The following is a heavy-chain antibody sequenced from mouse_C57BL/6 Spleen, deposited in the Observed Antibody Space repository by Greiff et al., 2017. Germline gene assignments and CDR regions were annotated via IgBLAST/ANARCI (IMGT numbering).Heavy chain of an antibody. CDR2: INYDGGST. J-gene: IGHJ2*01. V-gene: IGHV5-16*01. Sequence: EVKLVESEGGLVRPGSSMKLSCTASGFTFSDYYMAWVRQVPEKGLEWVANINYDGGSTYYPDSLKGRFIISRDNSKTNLYLQMSSLKSEDTATFYCASGLYYFNDWSQGPTLTLSS. CDR1: GFTFSDYY. D-gene: IGHD6-1*01. CDR3: ASGLYYFND.